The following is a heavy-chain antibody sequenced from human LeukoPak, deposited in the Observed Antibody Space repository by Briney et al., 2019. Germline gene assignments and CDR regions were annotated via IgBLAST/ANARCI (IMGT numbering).Heavy chain of an antibody. CDR3: AKGLRGVVVTGAFDI. CDR1: GFTFDDYA. J-gene: IGHJ3*02. CDR2: ISWNSGSI. Sequence: PGRSLRLSCAASGFTFDDYAMHWVRHAPGKGLEWVSGISWNSGSIVYADSVKGRFTISRDNAKNSLYLQMNSLRAEDMALYYCAKGLRGVVVTGAFDIWGQGTMVTVSS. V-gene: IGHV3-9*03. D-gene: IGHD2-21*02.